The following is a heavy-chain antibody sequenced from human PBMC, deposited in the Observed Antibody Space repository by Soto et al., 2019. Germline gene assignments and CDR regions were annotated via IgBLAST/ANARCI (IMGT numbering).Heavy chain of an antibody. CDR2: ISAYNGNT. J-gene: IGHJ4*02. Sequence: ASVKVSWKASGYTFTSYGISWVRQAPGQGLDWMGWISAYNGNTNYAQKLQGRVTMTTDTSTSTAYMELRSLRSDDTAVYYCARVDYDYVWGSYRYYYFDYWGQGTLVTVSS. V-gene: IGHV1-18*01. CDR3: ARVDYDYVWGSYRYYYFDY. D-gene: IGHD3-16*02. CDR1: GYTFTSYG.